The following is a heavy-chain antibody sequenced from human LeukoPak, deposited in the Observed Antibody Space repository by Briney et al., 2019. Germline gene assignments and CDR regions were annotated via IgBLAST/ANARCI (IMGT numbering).Heavy chain of an antibody. D-gene: IGHD3-3*01. V-gene: IGHV4-31*03. CDR3: ARMYYDFWVYDY. CDR2: IYYDAGA. J-gene: IGHJ4*02. CDR1: GASVSATNYY. Sequence: SQALSLTCTVSGASVSATNYYWSWLRQHPGKGPEWIAYIYYDAGAYYNPSLESRVTISLDSSANQFSLGLGSVTAADTAVYYCARMYYDFWVYDYWGQGTLVTVSS.